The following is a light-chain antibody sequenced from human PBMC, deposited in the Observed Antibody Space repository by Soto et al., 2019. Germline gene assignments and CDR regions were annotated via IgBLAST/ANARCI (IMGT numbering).Light chain of an antibody. CDR3: QQYDKWPHT. V-gene: IGKV3-15*01. Sequence: EMVMTQSPATLYVSPGERATLSCRASQNLSRNLAWYQQQPGQAPRLLIFYASTRATGIPARFSGSGSGTDFTLIISSLQSEDFAVYYCQQYDKWPHTFGQGTKLEIK. CDR2: YAS. CDR1: QNLSRN. J-gene: IGKJ2*01.